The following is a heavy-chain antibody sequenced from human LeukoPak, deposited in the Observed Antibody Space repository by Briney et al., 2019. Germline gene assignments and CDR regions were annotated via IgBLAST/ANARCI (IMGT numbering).Heavy chain of an antibody. CDR1: GFSFASFE. CDR3: ARDTLNGPFVISLDY. D-gene: IGHD3-9*01. CDR2: ISSDGHVE. J-gene: IGHJ4*02. Sequence: GGSLRLSCAASGFSFASFEMNWVRQAPGKGLEWVTHISSDGHVERYVDSVRGRFSMSRDNAKDLLFLQMKDLRAEDTAVYYCARDTLNGPFVISLDYWGQGALVTVSS. V-gene: IGHV3-48*03.